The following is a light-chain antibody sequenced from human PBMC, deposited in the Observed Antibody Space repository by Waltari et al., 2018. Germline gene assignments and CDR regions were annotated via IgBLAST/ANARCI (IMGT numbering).Light chain of an antibody. J-gene: IGKJ5*01. Sequence: EILMTQSPATLSVSPGERVPLSCRASQSIGTNLAWYQHTRGQAPRLLIYSASARPPGIPARFRGSGSGTEFTLTISSLQSEDFAVYYCQQYNDWPPLTFGQGTRLEIK. CDR1: QSIGTN. V-gene: IGKV3-15*01. CDR3: QQYNDWPPLT. CDR2: SAS.